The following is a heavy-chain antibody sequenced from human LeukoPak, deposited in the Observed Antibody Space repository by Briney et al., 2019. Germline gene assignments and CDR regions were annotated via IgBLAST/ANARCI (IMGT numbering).Heavy chain of an antibody. D-gene: IGHD2-2*01. J-gene: IGHJ3*02. CDR2: IYYSGTT. CDR3: ASPYISPAESSSALDAFDI. Sequence: SQTLSLTCTVSGGSISSGDYYWSWIRQHPGKGLEWIGCIYYSGTTYYNPSLKSRVTISLYTSKDQFSLRLSSVTAADTAVYYWASPYISPAESSSALDAFDIWGQGTMVTVSS. CDR1: GGSISSGDYY. V-gene: IGHV4-31*03.